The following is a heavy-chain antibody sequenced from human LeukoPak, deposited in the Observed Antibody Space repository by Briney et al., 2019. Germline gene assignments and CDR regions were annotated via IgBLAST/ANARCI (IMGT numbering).Heavy chain of an antibody. CDR2: IYYSGST. CDR1: GGSISSYY. CDR3: AGQGVFGEFHGGYYYYGMDV. D-gene: IGHD3-10*02. Sequence: SETLSLTCTVSGGSISSYYWSWIRQPPGKGLEWIGYIYYSGSTNYNPSLKSRVTISVDTSKNQFSLKLSSVTAADTAVYYCAGQGVFGEFHGGYYYYGMDVWGQGTTVTVSS. J-gene: IGHJ6*02. V-gene: IGHV4-59*08.